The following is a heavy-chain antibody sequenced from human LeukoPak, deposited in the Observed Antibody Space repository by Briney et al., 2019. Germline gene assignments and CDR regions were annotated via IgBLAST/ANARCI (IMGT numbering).Heavy chain of an antibody. CDR3: VRDHTVVVVAPTMPRNINLNWFDP. CDR1: GGSISSYY. J-gene: IGHJ5*02. Sequence: NPSETLSLTCTVSGGSISSYYWSWIRQPAGKGLEWIGRIYTSGSTNYNPSLKSQVTMSVDTSKNQFSLKLSSVTAADTAVYYCVRDHTVVVVAPTMPRNINLNWFDPWGQGTLVTVSS. D-gene: IGHD2-15*01. V-gene: IGHV4-4*07. CDR2: IYTSGST.